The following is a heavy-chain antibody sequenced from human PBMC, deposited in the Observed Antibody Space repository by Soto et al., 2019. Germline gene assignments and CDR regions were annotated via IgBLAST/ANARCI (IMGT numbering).Heavy chain of an antibody. J-gene: IGHJ4*02. V-gene: IGHV4-34*01. Sequence: XXTLSLPCAVYGGSFSGYSWAWIRQPPGTGLEWIGEINHSGSTNYNPSLKSRVTISVDTSKSQFSLKLTSVTAEDTAVYYCARGAPPYSGSYYFDYWGQGTLVTVSS. D-gene: IGHD1-26*01. CDR2: INHSGST. CDR3: ARGAPPYSGSYYFDY. CDR1: GGSFSGYS.